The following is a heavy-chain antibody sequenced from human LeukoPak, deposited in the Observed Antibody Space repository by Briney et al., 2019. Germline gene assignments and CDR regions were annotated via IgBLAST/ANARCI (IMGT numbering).Heavy chain of an antibody. CDR1: GGSINYYY. CDR3: ARETPGARHFDY. D-gene: IGHD7-27*01. V-gene: IGHV4-59*01. J-gene: IGHJ4*02. CDR2: IYYSGGT. Sequence: SETLSLTCTVSGGSINYYYWMWIRQPPGKGLEWIGYIYYSGGTHYNPSLKSRVTMLVDTSKNQFSLKLTAVTAADTAVYYCARETPGARHFDYWGQGSLVTVSS.